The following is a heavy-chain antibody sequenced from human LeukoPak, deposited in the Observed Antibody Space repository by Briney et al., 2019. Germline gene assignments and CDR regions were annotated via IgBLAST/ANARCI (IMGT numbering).Heavy chain of an antibody. D-gene: IGHD3-22*01. CDR3: AKDLSYDSSGYDY. CDR2: ISYDGSNK. V-gene: IGHV3-30*18. Sequence: GRSLRLSCAASGFTFSSYGMHWVRQPPGKGLEWVAVISYDGSNKYYADSVKGRFTISRDNSKNTLYLQTNSLRAEDTAVYYCAKDLSYDSSGYDYWGQGTLVTVSS. CDR1: GFTFSSYG. J-gene: IGHJ4*02.